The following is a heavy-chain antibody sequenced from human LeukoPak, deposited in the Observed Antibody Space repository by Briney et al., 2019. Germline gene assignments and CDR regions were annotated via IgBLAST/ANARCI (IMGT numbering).Heavy chain of an antibody. CDR1: GFTFSNHQ. V-gene: IGHV3-21*01. CDR2: ISSSSSYI. J-gene: IGHJ4*02. CDR3: ARDVGSGSYSS. Sequence: TGGSLRLSCAASGFTFSNHQMDWVRQAPGRGLEWVSSISSSSSYIYYADSVKGRFTISRDNAKNSLYLQMNSLRAEDTAVYYCARDVGSGSYSSWGQGTLVTVSS. D-gene: IGHD3-10*01.